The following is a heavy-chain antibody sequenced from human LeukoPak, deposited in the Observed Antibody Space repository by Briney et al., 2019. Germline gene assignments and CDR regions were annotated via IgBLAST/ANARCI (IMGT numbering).Heavy chain of an antibody. CDR2: INHSGST. CDR1: GGSFSGYY. Sequence: PSETLSLTCAVYGGSFSGYYWSWIRQPPGEGLEWIGEINHSGSTNYNPSLKSRVTISVDTSKNQFSLKLSSVTAADTAVYYCARGQPVAGLYYYYYYGMDVWGQGTTVTVSS. CDR3: ARGQPVAGLYYYYYYGMDV. V-gene: IGHV4-34*01. D-gene: IGHD6-19*01. J-gene: IGHJ6*02.